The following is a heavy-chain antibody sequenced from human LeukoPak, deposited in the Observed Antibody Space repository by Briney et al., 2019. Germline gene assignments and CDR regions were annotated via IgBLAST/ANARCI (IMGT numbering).Heavy chain of an antibody. Sequence: KPSETLSLTCTVSGGSISSYYWSWVRQPPGKGLEWIGYIYYSGSTNYNPSLKSRVTISVDTSKNLFSLKLSSVTAADTAVYYCARRSSARSPPTWWGQGTLVTVSS. CDR3: ARRSSARSPPTW. CDR1: GGSISSYY. V-gene: IGHV4-59*08. J-gene: IGHJ4*02. D-gene: IGHD6-19*01. CDR2: IYYSGST.